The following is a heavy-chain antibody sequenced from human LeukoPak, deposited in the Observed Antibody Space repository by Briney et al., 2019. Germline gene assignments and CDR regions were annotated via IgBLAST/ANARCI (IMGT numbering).Heavy chain of an antibody. D-gene: IGHD1-26*01. CDR2: VYYSGST. V-gene: IGHV4-59*08. CDR3: ARHPNIYSGSYYVLRREYYFDY. J-gene: IGHJ4*02. CDR1: GDFITAYY. Sequence: SETLSLTCTVSGDFITAYYWSWIRQPPGKGLEWIGYVYYSGSTEYNPSLRSRVTISVDTSKNQFSLKLSSVTAADTAVYYCARHPNIYSGSYYVLRREYYFDYWGQGTLVTVSS.